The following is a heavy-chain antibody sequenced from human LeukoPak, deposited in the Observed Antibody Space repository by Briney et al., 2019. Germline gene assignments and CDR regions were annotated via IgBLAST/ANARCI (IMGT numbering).Heavy chain of an antibody. D-gene: IGHD4-17*01. CDR2: ISPGGNTI. CDR3: ARVRGPTVTTMYFDY. J-gene: IGHJ4*02. Sequence: GGSLRLSCAGSGFIFRSHGMIWVRQAPGRGLEWVSYISPGGNTIYYADSMKGRFTVSRDDAKNSLSLHMNSLRAEDTAVYYCARVRGPTVTTMYFDYWGQGTLVTGSS. CDR1: GFIFRSHG. V-gene: IGHV3-48*04.